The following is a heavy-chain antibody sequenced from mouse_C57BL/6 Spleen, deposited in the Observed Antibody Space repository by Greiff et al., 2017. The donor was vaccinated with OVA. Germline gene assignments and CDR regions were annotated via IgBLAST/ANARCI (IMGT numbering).Heavy chain of an antibody. V-gene: IGHV1-19*01. CDR1: GYTFTDYY. D-gene: IGHD1-1*01. CDR2: INPYNGGT. CDR3: ARYYYGSRDAMDY. Sequence: VQLKQSGPVLVKPGASVKMSCKASGYTFTDYYMNWVKQSHGKSLEWIGVINPYNGGTSYNQKFKGKATLTVDKSSSTAYMELNSLTSEDSAVYYCARYYYGSRDAMDYWGQGTSVTVSS. J-gene: IGHJ4*01.